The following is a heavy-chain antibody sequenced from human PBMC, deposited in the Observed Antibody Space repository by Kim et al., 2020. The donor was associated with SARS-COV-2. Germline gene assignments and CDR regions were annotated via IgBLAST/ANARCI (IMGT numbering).Heavy chain of an antibody. CDR3: VRGISVFNP. Sequence: GGSLRLSCAASGFIFSNYWMHWVRQVPGKGLVWVSGIRSDGSNINYVDSAKGRFTISRDNAKNTLYLQMNSLRAEDTAVYYCVRGISVFNPWGQGTLVTVSS. CDR2: IRSDGSNI. CDR1: GFIFSNYW. J-gene: IGHJ5*02. D-gene: IGHD1-20*01. V-gene: IGHV3-74*01.